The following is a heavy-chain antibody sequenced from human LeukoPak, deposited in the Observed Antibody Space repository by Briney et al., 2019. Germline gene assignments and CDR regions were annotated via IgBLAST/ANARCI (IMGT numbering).Heavy chain of an antibody. CDR2: ISSSGSTI. J-gene: IGHJ4*02. V-gene: IGHV3-48*03. D-gene: IGHD4-17*01. Sequence: GGSLRLSCAASGFTFSSYEMNWVRQAPGKGLEWVSYISSSGSTIYYADSVKGRFTISRDNAKNSLYLQMNSLRAEDTAVYYCAKLDLLNDYGDYDFDYWGQGTLVTVSS. CDR3: AKLDLLNDYGDYDFDY. CDR1: GFTFSSYE.